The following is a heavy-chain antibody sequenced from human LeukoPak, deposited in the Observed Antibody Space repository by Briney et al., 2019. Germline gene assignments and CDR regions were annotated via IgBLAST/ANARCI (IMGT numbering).Heavy chain of an antibody. CDR2: IDHSGST. Sequence: SETLSLTCAVYGGSFSDYHWTWIRQPPGKGLEWIGEIDHSGSTNYNPSLKSRVSISADTSKNQFSLSLSSVTAADAAVYYCARLQPYYYGSIDYWGQGTLVTVSS. CDR1: GGSFSDYH. CDR3: ARLQPYYYGSIDY. V-gene: IGHV4-34*01. D-gene: IGHD3-10*01. J-gene: IGHJ4*02.